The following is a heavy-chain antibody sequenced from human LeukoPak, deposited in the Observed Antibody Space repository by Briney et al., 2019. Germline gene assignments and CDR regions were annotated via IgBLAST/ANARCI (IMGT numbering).Heavy chain of an antibody. CDR2: IYHSGST. V-gene: IGHV4-4*02. Sequence: SETLSLTCAVSGGSISSSNWWSWVRQPPGKGLEWIGEIYHSGSTNYNPSLKSRVTISVDKSKNQFSLKLSSVTAADTAVYYCARDSPTVWGSYRWEKGVFDPWGQGTLVTVSS. CDR1: GGSISSSNW. CDR3: ARDSPTVWGSYRWEKGVFDP. D-gene: IGHD3-16*02. J-gene: IGHJ5*02.